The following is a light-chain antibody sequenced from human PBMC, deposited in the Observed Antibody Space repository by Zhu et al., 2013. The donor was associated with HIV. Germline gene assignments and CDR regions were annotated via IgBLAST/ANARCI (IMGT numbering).Light chain of an antibody. V-gene: IGLV8-61*01. Sequence: QTVVTQEPSLSVSPGGTVTLTCGLSSGSVSTSYYPSWYQQTPGQAPRTLMYSTNIRSSGVPDRFSGSILGNKAALTITGAQAEDEGDYYCSTYVGNTLVFGGGTRLTVL. CDR1: SGSVSTSYY. CDR3: STYVGNTLV. J-gene: IGLJ2*01. CDR2: STN.